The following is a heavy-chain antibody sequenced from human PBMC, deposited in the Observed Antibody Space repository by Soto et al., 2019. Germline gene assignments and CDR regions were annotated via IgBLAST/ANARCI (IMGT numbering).Heavy chain of an antibody. CDR3: AKEDVYYYDSSGYKAGAFDI. V-gene: IGHV3-23*04. J-gene: IGHJ3*02. Sequence: EVQLVESGGGLVQPGGSLRLSCAASGFTFSSYAMSWVRQAPGKGLEWVSAISGSGGSTYYADSVKGRFTISRDNSKNTLYLQMNSLRAEDTAVYYCAKEDVYYYDSSGYKAGAFDIWGQGTMVTVSS. CDR2: ISGSGGST. D-gene: IGHD3-22*01. CDR1: GFTFSSYA.